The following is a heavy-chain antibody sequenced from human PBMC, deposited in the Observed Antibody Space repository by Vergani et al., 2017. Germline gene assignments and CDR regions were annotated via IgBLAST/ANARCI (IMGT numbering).Heavy chain of an antibody. CDR3: AKNLGMSTTRHYYAMDV. CDR2: ISPGASTV. CDR1: GFKFSDHY. J-gene: IGHJ6*04. Sequence: LEESGGGSVKPGGSLRLSCAASGFKFSDHYMSWIRQAPGKGLEWVSHISPGASTVSYTDSVTGRFTVSRDNDNNSLTLDMTTLGVEDTAVNYFAKNLGMSTTRHYYAMDVWGKGTTVTVSS. V-gene: IGHV3-11*04. D-gene: IGHD5-24*01.